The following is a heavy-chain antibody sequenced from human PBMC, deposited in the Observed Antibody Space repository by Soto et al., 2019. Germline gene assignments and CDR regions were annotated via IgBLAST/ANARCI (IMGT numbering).Heavy chain of an antibody. CDR1: GGSFSGYY. D-gene: IGHD1-1*01. CDR2: INHSGST. V-gene: IGHV4-34*01. CDR3: ARVGSETGNREYYYYYGMDV. Sequence: KPSETLSLTCAVYGGSFSGYYWSWIRQPPGKGLEWIGEINHSGSTNYNPSLKSRVTISVDTSKNQFSLKLSSVTAADTAVYYCARVGSETGNREYYYYYGMDVWGQGTTVTVSS. J-gene: IGHJ6*02.